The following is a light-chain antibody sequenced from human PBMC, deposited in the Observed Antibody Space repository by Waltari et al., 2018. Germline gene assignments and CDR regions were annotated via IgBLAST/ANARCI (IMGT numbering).Light chain of an antibody. CDR2: GAY. CDR1: QNVGTS. V-gene: IGKV3-15*01. CDR3: QQYEDWPRRS. J-gene: IGKJ4*01. Sequence: VVTQSPATLSVSPGDRHPLSCRASQNVGTSLAWYQQKPGQTPRLLIFGAYSGASGVPARFSGSGSGTDFTLAISSLQSEDFAVYFCQQYEDWPRRSFGGGTKVQIE.